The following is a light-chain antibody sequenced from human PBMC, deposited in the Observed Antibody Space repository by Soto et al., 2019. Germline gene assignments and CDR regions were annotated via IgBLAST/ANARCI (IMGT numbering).Light chain of an antibody. CDR3: QQYASLPPT. V-gene: IGKV3-20*01. J-gene: IGKJ2*01. Sequence: VVLTQSPGTLSLSPGERASLSCRASQSISSSYLGWYQQKPGQAPRLLISGASSRAPGIPDRFSGSGSGTDFTLTIRRLDPEDFAVYYCQQYASLPPTFGQGTKLEIK. CDR1: QSISSSY. CDR2: GAS.